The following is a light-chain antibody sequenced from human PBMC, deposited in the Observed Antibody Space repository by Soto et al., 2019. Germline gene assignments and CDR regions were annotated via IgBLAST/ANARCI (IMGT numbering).Light chain of an antibody. Sequence: EIVLTQSPATLSLSPGERATLSCRASQSVTNYLAWYQQNPGQAPRLLIYDASNRATGIPARFSGSGSGTDFTLTISSLEPEDVAVYYCQQRSNGPSGTFGQGTKVEIK. CDR3: QQRSNGPSGT. J-gene: IGKJ1*01. V-gene: IGKV3-11*01. CDR1: QSVTNY. CDR2: DAS.